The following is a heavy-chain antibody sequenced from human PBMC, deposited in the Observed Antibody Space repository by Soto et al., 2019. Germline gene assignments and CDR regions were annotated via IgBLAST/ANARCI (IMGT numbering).Heavy chain of an antibody. CDR2: IFYSGST. D-gene: IGHD3-10*02. J-gene: IGHJ5*01. V-gene: IGHV4-59*01. CDR1: GGSISSYY. Sequence: QVQLQESGPGLVKPSETLSLTCTVSGGSISSYYWSWIRQPPGKGLEWIGFIFYSGSTSYNPSLKSRVTISIDTSEYQFSLKLNSVTAADTAVYYCASMIGDPVLSFDSWDQATLVAVSS. CDR3: ASMIGDPVLSFDS.